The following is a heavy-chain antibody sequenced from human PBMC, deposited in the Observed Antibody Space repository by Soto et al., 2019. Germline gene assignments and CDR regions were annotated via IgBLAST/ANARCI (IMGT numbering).Heavy chain of an antibody. D-gene: IGHD3-22*01. CDR2: IYYSGSA. V-gene: IGHV4-31*03. Sequence: QGQLQESGPGLVKPSQALSVTCTVSGGSISSGGYYWSWIRQHAGKGLEWIGYIYYSGSAYYNPSLQSRLTISVDTYKNQFSLKLSSVTAAATAVYYCARVLWGASSGPGAFALWGQGTMVTVSS. CDR3: ARVLWGASSGPGAFAL. CDR1: GGSISSGGYY. J-gene: IGHJ3*01.